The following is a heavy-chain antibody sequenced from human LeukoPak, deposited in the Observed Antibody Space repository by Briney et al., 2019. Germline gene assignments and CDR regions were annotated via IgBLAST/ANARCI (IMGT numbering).Heavy chain of an antibody. CDR3: AREERPPDY. CDR2: ISSSSSTI. CDR1: RFTFSDYS. J-gene: IGHJ4*02. Sequence: PGGPLRLSCAASRFTFSDYSMNWVRQAPGKGLEWVSYISSSSSTIYYADSVKGRFTISRDNAKNSLYLQMNSLRAEDTAVYYCAREERPPDYWGQGTLVTVSS. V-gene: IGHV3-48*04.